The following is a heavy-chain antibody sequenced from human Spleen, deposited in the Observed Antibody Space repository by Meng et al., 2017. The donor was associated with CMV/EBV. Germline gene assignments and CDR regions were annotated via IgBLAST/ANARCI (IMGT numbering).Heavy chain of an antibody. Sequence: GGSLRLSCVASGFSFGGFTMNWVRQAPGKGLEWISSISLSSTYIEYADSVKGRFIISRDNSENTVYLQMNRLTADDTALYYCARGFRDLTFFDCWGQGTLVTVSS. V-gene: IGHV3-21*01. CDR2: ISLSSTYI. J-gene: IGHJ4*02. CDR3: ARGFRDLTFFDC. CDR1: GFSFGGFT.